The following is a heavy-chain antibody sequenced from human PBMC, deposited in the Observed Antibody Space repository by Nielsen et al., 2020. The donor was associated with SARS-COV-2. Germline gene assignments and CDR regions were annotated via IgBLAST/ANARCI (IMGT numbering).Heavy chain of an antibody. CDR3: ARVKGSDIIQLWSDAFDI. Sequence: WIRQPPGKGLEWASAITAGGGTTFYADSVKGRFTISRQNSKNTLYLQMNSLRAEDTAVYYCARVKGSDIIQLWSDAFDIWGQGTMVTVSS. V-gene: IGHV3-23*01. CDR2: ITAGGGTT. J-gene: IGHJ3*02. D-gene: IGHD5-18*01.